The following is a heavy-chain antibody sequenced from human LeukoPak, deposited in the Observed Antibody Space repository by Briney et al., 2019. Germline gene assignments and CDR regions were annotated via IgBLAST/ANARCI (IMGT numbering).Heavy chain of an antibody. CDR1: AFTFSSYA. D-gene: IGHD5-24*01. V-gene: IGHV3-21*01. CDR3: ARVQRGEMATFDY. J-gene: IGHJ4*02. Sequence: GGSLRLSCAASAFTFSSYAMSWVRHAPGKGLEWVSSISSTSTYIHYADSLKGRFTISRDNARNSLYLQINSLRVEDTAVYYCARVQRGEMATFDYWGQGTLVTVSS. CDR2: ISSTSTYI.